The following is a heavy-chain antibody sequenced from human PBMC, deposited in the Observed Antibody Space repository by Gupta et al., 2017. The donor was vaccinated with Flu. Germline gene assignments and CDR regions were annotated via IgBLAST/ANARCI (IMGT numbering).Heavy chain of an antibody. D-gene: IGHD2-21*02. J-gene: IGHJ4*02. CDR3: ARAYCGGDCPLDY. Sequence: QVQLQQWGAGLLKPSETLSPTCAVYGGSFSGYYWSWIRQPPGKGLEWIGEINHSGSTNYNPSLKSRVTISVDTSKNQFSLKLSSVTAADTAVYYCARAYCGGDCPLDYWGQGTLVTVSS. CDR2: INHSGST. V-gene: IGHV4-34*01. CDR1: GGSFSGYY.